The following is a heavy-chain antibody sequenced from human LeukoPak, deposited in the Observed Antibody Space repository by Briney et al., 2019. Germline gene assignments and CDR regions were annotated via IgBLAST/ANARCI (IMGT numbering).Heavy chain of an antibody. CDR2: IYYSGST. Sequence: PSETLSLTCTVSGGSISSSSYYWGWIRQPPGKGLEWIGSIYYSGSTYYNPSLKSRVTISVDTSRNQFSRKLSSVTAADTAVYYCARHTGGGNWFDPWGQGTLVTVSS. CDR1: GGSISSSSYY. D-gene: IGHD1-14*01. V-gene: IGHV4-39*01. CDR3: ARHTGGGNWFDP. J-gene: IGHJ5*02.